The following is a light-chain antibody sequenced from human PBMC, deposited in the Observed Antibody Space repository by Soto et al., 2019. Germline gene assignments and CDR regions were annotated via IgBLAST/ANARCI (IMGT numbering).Light chain of an antibody. CDR2: LVS. CDR3: QQYGTSPFT. Sequence: EIVLTQSPGTLSLSPGERATLSCRASQSVSSSYLAWYQQKPGQAPRLLIYLVSSRATGVPDRFSGSGSGTDFTLTISRLEAEDFAVYYCQQYGTSPFTFGQGTMLEIK. CDR1: QSVSSSY. J-gene: IGKJ2*01. V-gene: IGKV3-20*01.